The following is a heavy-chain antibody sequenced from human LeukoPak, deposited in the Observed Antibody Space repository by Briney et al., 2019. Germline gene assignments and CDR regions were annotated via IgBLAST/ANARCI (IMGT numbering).Heavy chain of an antibody. D-gene: IGHD1-20*01. J-gene: IGHJ4*02. Sequence: PGGSLRLSCAASVFTFSSYAMSWVRQAPSKGLEWSSAISGSGGSTYYADSVKGRFTISRHNSKNTVYVEMNSVRAEDTAVYYCAKDVTGSSWGQGTLVTVSS. CDR1: VFTFSSYA. V-gene: IGHV3-23*01. CDR2: ISGSGGST. CDR3: AKDVTGSS.